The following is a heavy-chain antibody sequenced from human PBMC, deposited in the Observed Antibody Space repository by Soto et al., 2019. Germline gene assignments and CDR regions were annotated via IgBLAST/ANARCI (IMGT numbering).Heavy chain of an antibody. CDR3: ASGGGGGNF. CDR2: IYHGGNT. CDR1: GYSVTNDNW. Sequence: SETLSLTCSVSGYSVTNDNWWSWLRQPPGRGLEWIAEIYHGGNTNYRPSLRSRVTISMDKSNNQFSLKLVSVTAADTAVYFCASGGGGGNFWGQGILVTVSS. V-gene: IGHV4-4*02. J-gene: IGHJ4*02. D-gene: IGHD3-16*01.